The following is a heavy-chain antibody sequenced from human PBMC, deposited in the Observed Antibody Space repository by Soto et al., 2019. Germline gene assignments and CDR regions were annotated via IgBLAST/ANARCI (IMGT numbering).Heavy chain of an antibody. Sequence: XAVEASCRASGYTFTSYDSNLVRQATGQGLEWMGWINPNSGNTGYSQKFQGRVTMTRNTSISTAYMELSSLRSEDTAVYYCARGPADYDFWSGYYSRAPFDIWGQGTMVTVS. J-gene: IGHJ3*02. V-gene: IGHV1-8*01. CDR1: GYTFTSYD. D-gene: IGHD3-3*01. CDR2: INPNSGNT. CDR3: ARGPADYDFWSGYYSRAPFDI.